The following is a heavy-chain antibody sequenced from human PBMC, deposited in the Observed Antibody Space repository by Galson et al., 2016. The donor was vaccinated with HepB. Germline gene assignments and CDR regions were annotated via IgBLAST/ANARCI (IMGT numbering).Heavy chain of an antibody. Sequence: SLRLSCAASGFTFSSYGMHWVRQAPGKGLEWGAVISFDGSIKYYADSVKGRFTVSRDNSKNMLFLQMKSLRPEDTAVYYCARDGLSYGSGNYVDYGGQGTLVTVSS. J-gene: IGHJ4*02. D-gene: IGHD3-10*01. CDR2: ISFDGSIK. CDR3: ARDGLSYGSGNYVDY. V-gene: IGHV3-30*03. CDR1: GFTFSSYG.